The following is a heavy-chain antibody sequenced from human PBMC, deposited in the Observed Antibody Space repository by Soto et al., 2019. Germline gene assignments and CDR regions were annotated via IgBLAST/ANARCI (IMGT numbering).Heavy chain of an antibody. D-gene: IGHD4-17*01. CDR1: GYTFTSYD. Sequence: QVQLVQSGAEVKRPGASVKVSCKASGYTFTSYDLNWVRQATGQGLEWIGWMSPNSGKTGYAQKFQDRVSMTRNTAMSTAYMELSSLTSEDTAVYYCARDYGGNSGWFDPWGQGTLVTVSS. V-gene: IGHV1-8*01. J-gene: IGHJ5*02. CDR3: ARDYGGNSGWFDP. CDR2: MSPNSGKT.